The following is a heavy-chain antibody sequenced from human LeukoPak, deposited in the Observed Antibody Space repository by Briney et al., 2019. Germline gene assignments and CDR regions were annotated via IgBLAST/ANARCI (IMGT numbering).Heavy chain of an antibody. CDR2: INPNSGGT. D-gene: IGHD6-6*01. J-gene: IGHJ4*02. CDR3: ARDGPEYSSSSWVDY. CDR1: GYTFTSYG. V-gene: IGHV1-2*02. Sequence: GASVKVSCKASGYTFTSYGISWVRQAPGQGLEWMGWINPNSGGTNYAQKFQGRVTMTRDTSISTAYMELSRLGSDDTAVYYCARDGPEYSSSSWVDYWGQGTLVTVSS.